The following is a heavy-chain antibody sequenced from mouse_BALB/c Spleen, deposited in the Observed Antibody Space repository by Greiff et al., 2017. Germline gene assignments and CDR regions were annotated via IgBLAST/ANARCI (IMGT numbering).Heavy chain of an antibody. Sequence: QVQLQQSGAELVRPGTSVKVSCKASGYAFTNYLIEWVKQRPGQGLEWIGVINPGSGGNNYNEKFKGKATLTADKSSSTAYMQLSSLTSDDSAVYFCARGGTTATFDYWGQGTTLTVSS. CDR2: INPGSGGN. CDR1: GYAFTNYL. CDR3: ARGGTTATFDY. V-gene: IGHV1-54*01. D-gene: IGHD1-2*01. J-gene: IGHJ2*01.